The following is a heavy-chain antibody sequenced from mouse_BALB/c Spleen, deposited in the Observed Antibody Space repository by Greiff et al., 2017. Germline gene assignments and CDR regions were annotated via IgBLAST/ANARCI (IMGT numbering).Heavy chain of an antibody. D-gene: IGHD1-1*01. Sequence: VKLMESGAELAKPGASVKMSCKASGYTFTSYWMHWVKQRPGQGLEWIGYINPSTGYTEYNQKFKDKATLTADKSSSTAYMQLSSLTSEDSAVYYCARSPYYYGSSPWFAYWGQGTLVTVSA. CDR2: INPSTGYT. CDR1: GYTFTSYW. J-gene: IGHJ3*01. V-gene: IGHV1-7*01. CDR3: ARSPYYYGSSPWFAY.